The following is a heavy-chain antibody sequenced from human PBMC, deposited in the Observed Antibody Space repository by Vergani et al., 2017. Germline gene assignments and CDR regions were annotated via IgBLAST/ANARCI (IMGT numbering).Heavy chain of an antibody. CDR3: ARDPDIVVVPAAPYYYYYYGMDV. CDR2: ISAYNGNT. Sequence: QVQLVQSGAEVKKPGASVKVSCKASGYTFTSYGISWVRPAPGQGLEWMGWISAYNGNTNYAQKLQGRVTMTTDTSTSTAYMELRSLRSDDTAVYYCARDPDIVVVPAAPYYYYYYGMDVGGQGTTVTVS. CDR1: GYTFTSYG. V-gene: IGHV1-18*04. J-gene: IGHJ6*02. D-gene: IGHD2-2*01.